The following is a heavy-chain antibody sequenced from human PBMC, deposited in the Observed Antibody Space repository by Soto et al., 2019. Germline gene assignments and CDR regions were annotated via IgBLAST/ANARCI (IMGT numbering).Heavy chain of an antibody. CDR1: GGSFSGYY. Sequence: SETLSLTCAVYGGSFSGYYWSWIRQPPGKGLEWIGEINHSGSTNYNPSLKSRVTISVDTSKNQFSLKLSSVTAADTAVYYCARGWNLGWFDPWGQGTLVTVSS. J-gene: IGHJ5*02. V-gene: IGHV4-34*01. CDR2: INHSGST. CDR3: ARGWNLGWFDP. D-gene: IGHD1-7*01.